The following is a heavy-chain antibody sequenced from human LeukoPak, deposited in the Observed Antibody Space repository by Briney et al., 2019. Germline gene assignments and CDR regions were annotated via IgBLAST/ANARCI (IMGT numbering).Heavy chain of an antibody. J-gene: IGHJ5*02. D-gene: IGHD3-22*01. CDR2: MNPNSGNT. CDR3: AREFHDSSGRPAPIDWFDP. Sequence: EASVKVSCKASGYTFTSYDINWVRQATGQGLEWMGWMNPNSGNTGYAQKFQGRVTITADESTSTAYMELSSLRSEDTAVCYCAREFHDSSGRPAPIDWFDPWGQGTLVTVSS. CDR1: GYTFTSYD. V-gene: IGHV1-8*01.